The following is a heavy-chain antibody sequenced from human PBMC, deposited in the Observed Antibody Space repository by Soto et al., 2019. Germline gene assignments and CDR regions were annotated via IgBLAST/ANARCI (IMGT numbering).Heavy chain of an antibody. CDR1: GWSFSGYY. V-gene: IGHV4-34*01. CDR3: ARDAARNYYDSSGYYRPDAFDI. D-gene: IGHD3-22*01. CDR2: INHSGST. J-gene: IGHJ3*02. Sequence: SETLSLTCAVYGWSFSGYYWSWIRQPPWKGLEWIGEINHSGSTNYNPSLKSRVTISVDTSKNQFSLKLSSVTAADTAVYYCARDAARNYYDSSGYYRPDAFDIWGQGTMVTVSS.